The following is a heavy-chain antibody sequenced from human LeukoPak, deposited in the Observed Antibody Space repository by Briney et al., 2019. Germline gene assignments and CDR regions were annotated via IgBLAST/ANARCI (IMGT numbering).Heavy chain of an antibody. CDR3: ARLMTTYSSGHDP. Sequence: SVKVSCEASGGTFSSYAISWVRQAPGQGLEWMGRIIPIFGTANYAQKFQGRVTITTDESTSTAYMELSSLRSEDTAVYYCARLMTTYSSGHDPWGQGTLVTVSS. V-gene: IGHV1-69*05. J-gene: IGHJ5*02. CDR2: IIPIFGTA. CDR1: GGTFSSYA. D-gene: IGHD6-19*01.